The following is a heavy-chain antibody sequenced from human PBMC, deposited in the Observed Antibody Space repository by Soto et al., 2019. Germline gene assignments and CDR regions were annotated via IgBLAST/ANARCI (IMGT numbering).Heavy chain of an antibody. CDR1: GGSISSYY. CDR3: ARGSRVGATNNFDP. V-gene: IGHV4-59*12. Sequence: SETLSLTCTVSGGSISSYYWSWIRQPPGKGLEWIGFIYYSESTNYNPSLQSRVTISVDTSKNQFSLRLTSVTAADTAVYYCARGSRVGATNNFDPWGQGTLVTVSS. CDR2: IYYSEST. D-gene: IGHD1-26*01. J-gene: IGHJ5*02.